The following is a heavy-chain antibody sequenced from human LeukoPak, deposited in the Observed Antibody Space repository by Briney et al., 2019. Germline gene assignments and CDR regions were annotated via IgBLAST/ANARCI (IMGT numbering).Heavy chain of an antibody. CDR3: ARPPAAYGSGSYGYEHDAFDI. J-gene: IGHJ3*02. V-gene: IGHV1-46*01. CDR2: INPSGGST. D-gene: IGHD3-10*01. Sequence: GASVKVSCKASGYTFTSYYMHWVRQAPGQGLEWMGIINPSGGSTSYAQKFQGRVTMTRDTSTSTVYMELSSLGSEDTAVYYCARPPAAYGSGSYGYEHDAFDIWGQGTMVTVSS. CDR1: GYTFTSYY.